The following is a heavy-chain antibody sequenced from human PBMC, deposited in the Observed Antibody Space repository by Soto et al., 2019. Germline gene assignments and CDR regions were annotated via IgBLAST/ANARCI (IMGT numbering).Heavy chain of an antibody. D-gene: IGHD2-15*01. CDR3: ARHADIEVVTWGY. Sequence: TLSLTCTVSGGSISSSSYYWGWIRQPPGKGLEWIGSIYYSGSTYYNPSLKSRVTISVDTSKNQFSLKLSSVTAADTAVYYCARHADIEVVTWGYWGQGTLVTVSS. J-gene: IGHJ4*02. V-gene: IGHV4-39*01. CDR2: IYYSGST. CDR1: GGSISSSSYY.